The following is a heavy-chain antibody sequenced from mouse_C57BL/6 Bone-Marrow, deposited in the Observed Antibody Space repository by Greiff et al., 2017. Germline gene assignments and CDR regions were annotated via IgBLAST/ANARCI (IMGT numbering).Heavy chain of an antibody. CDR3: ARNPLITTVVATGAMDY. Sequence: QVQLQQSGPGLVQPSQSLSITCTVSGFSLTSYGVHWVRQSPGKGLEWLGVIWSCGSTDYNAAFISRLSISKDNSKSQVFFKMNSLQADDTAIYYCARNPLITTVVATGAMDYWGQGTSVTVAS. D-gene: IGHD1-1*01. J-gene: IGHJ4*01. V-gene: IGHV2-2*01. CDR2: IWSCGST. CDR1: GFSLTSYG.